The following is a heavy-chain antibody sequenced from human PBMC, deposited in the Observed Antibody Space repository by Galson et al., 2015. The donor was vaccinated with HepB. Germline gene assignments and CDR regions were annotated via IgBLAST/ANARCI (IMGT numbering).Heavy chain of an antibody. CDR2: IYPGDSDT. Sequence: QSGAEVKKPGESLKISCKGSGYSFTSYWIGWVRQMPGKGLEWMGIIYPGDSDTRYSPSFQGQVTISADKSISTAYLQWSSLKASDTAMYYCARLRYDSSGYYSEYYYGMDVWGQGGESDYWGQGTLVTVSS. V-gene: IGHV5-51*01. CDR1: GYSFTSYW. J-gene: IGHJ4*02. D-gene: IGHD3-22*01. CDR3: ARLRYDSSGYYSEYYYGMDVWGQGGESDY.